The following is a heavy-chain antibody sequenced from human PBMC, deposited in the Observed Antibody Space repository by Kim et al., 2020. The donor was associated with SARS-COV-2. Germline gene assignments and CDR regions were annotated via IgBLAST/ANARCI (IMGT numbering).Heavy chain of an antibody. CDR1: GGSFSGYY. CDR3: ARGRTNWNYPRLDAFDI. D-gene: IGHD1-7*01. J-gene: IGHJ3*02. Sequence: SETLSLTCAVYGGSFSGYYWSWIRQPPGKGLEWIGEINHSGSTNYNPSLKSRVTISVDTSKNQFSLKLSSVTAADTAVYYCARGRTNWNYPRLDAFDIWGQGTIVTVSS. CDR2: INHSGST. V-gene: IGHV4-34*01.